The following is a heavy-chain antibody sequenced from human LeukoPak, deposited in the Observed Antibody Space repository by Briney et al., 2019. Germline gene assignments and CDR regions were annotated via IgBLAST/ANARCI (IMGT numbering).Heavy chain of an antibody. CDR2: ISGSGGST. CDR3: ARDSTAAGTFDY. J-gene: IGHJ4*02. V-gene: IGHV3-23*01. CDR1: GFTFSSYA. D-gene: IGHD6-13*01. Sequence: GGSLRLSCAASGFTFSSYAMSWVRQAPGKGLEWVSAISGSGGSTYYADSVKGRFTISRDNSKNTLYLQMNSLRAEDTAVYYCARDSTAAGTFDYWGQGTLVTVSS.